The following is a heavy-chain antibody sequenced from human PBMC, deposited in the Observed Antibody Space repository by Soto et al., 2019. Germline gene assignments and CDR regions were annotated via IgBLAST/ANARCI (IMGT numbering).Heavy chain of an antibody. CDR1: GFTFSSSA. CDR3: ATRIGNIGWYWLDT. V-gene: IGHV1-58*01. CDR2: IVLGNGNT. D-gene: IGHD6-19*01. J-gene: IGHJ5*02. Sequence: SVKVSCKASGFTFSSSAVQWARQARGQRLEWIGWIVLGNGNTNYAQKFQERVTITRDMSTSTAYMEVRSLTPDDTAVYYCATRIGNIGWYWLDTWGQGTLVTVSS.